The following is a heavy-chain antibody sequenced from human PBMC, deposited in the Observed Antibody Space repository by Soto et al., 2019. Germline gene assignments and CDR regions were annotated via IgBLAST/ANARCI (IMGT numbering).Heavy chain of an antibody. J-gene: IGHJ6*02. V-gene: IGHV3-72*01. CDR3: ARENGDYYSYYDMDV. CDR2: TRNKANSYTT. D-gene: IGHD4-17*01. CDR1: GFTFSDHY. Sequence: EVQLVESGGGLVQPGGSLRLSCAASGFTFSDHYMDWVRQAPGKGLEWVGRTRNKANSYTTEYAASVKGRFTISRDDSKNSLYQQMNSLKTEDTAVYYCARENGDYYSYYDMDVWGQGTTVTASS.